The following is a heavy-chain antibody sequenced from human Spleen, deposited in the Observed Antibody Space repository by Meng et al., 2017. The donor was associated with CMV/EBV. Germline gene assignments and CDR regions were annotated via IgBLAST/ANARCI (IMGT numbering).Heavy chain of an antibody. CDR1: GFTFSNYW. CDR2: INEDGRIT. D-gene: IGHD1-26*01. CDR3: ARDLSGSRDY. V-gene: IGHV3-74*01. J-gene: IGHJ4*02. Sequence: EVKLVESGGGLFQPGGSLRLSCEDSGFTFSNYWMHWVRQVPGEGLVWVSRINEDGRITSYADSVKGRFTISRDNARNTLYLQMNSLRADDSAVYYCARDLSGSRDYWGRGTLVTVSS.